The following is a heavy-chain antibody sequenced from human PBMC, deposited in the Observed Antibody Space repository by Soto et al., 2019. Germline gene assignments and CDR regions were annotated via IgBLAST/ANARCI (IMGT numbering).Heavy chain of an antibody. CDR1: GGSISSGGYY. Sequence: SETLSLTCTVSGGSISSGGYYWSWIRQHPGKGLEWIGYIYYSGSTYYNPSLKSRVTISVDTSKNQFSLKLSSVTAADTALYYCARDSGRIQLWLGYFDYWGQGTLVTVSS. J-gene: IGHJ4*02. CDR3: ARDSGRIQLWLGYFDY. D-gene: IGHD5-18*01. CDR2: IYYSGST. V-gene: IGHV4-31*03.